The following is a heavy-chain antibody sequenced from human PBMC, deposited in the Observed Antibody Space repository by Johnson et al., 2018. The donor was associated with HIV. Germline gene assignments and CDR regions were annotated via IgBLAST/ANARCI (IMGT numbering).Heavy chain of an antibody. J-gene: IGHJ3*02. CDR3: ARRPSSGYSVGAFDI. V-gene: IGHV3-74*01. CDR2: INGDGSST. D-gene: IGHD3-22*01. CDR1: GFTFSSHW. Sequence: VQLVESGGGLVQPGGSLRLSCATSGFTFSSHWIHWVRQAPGKGLLWVSRINGDGSSTNYANSVKGRFTISRDNSKNTLYLQMNSLRAEDTAVYYCARRPSSGYSVGAFDIWGQGTMVTVSS.